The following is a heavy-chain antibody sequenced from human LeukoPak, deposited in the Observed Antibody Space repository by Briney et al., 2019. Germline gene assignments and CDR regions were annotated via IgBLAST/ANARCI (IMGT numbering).Heavy chain of an antibody. V-gene: IGHV1-18*01. Sequence: GASVKVSCKASGYTLSIYGFSWVRQAPGYGLEWMGWISTFNGHTNYAQSRQDRVTMTTDTSTSTVYMELSSLISDDTAVYYCARVDTVNYYYYMDVWGKGTPVTVSS. CDR1: GYTLSIYG. J-gene: IGHJ6*03. D-gene: IGHD5-18*01. CDR2: ISTFNGHT. CDR3: ARVDTVNYYYYMDV.